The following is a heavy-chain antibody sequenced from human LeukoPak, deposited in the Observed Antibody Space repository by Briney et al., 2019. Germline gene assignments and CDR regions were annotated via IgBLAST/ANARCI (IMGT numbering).Heavy chain of an antibody. CDR1: GFTFSSYA. V-gene: IGHV3-23*01. CDR3: AKDGPPNYYYDSSGYYYVDY. CDR2: ISGGGGST. D-gene: IGHD3-22*01. J-gene: IGHJ4*02. Sequence: GGSLRLSCAASGFTFSSYAMSWVRQAPGKGLEWVSSISGGGGSTYYADSVKGRFTISRDNSKNTLYLQMNSLRAEDTAVYYCAKDGPPNYYYDSSGYYYVDYWGQGTLVTVSS.